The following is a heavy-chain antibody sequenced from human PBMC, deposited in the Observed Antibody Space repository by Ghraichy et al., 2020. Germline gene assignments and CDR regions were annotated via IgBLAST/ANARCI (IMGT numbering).Heavy chain of an antibody. CDR1: GGSFSGYA. CDR3: ARERFDGWYYFDY. D-gene: IGHD3-10*01. J-gene: IGHJ4*02. CDR2: INRGGST. V-gene: IGHV4-34*01. Sequence: SETLSLTCAVYGGSFSGYAWSWIRQPPGKGLEWIGEINRGGSTIYNPSLKSRVTISMDTPKNQFSLKLSSVSAADTSVYYCARERFDGWYYFDYWGQGTRVTVSS.